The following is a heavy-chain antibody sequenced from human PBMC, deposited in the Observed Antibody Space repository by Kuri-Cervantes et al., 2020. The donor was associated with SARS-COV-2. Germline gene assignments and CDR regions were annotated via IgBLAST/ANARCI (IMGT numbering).Heavy chain of an antibody. CDR1: GVTFSSYA. CDR2: ISTNGGST. J-gene: IGHJ3*02. CDR3: ARGSEVHGGSSCYPDAFDI. D-gene: IGHD6-13*01. Sequence: GESLKSSWAASGVTFSSYAMHWVRQAPGKGLEYCSAISTNGGSTYYAKSVKGRFTISRDNPKNTLYLQMGRLRAEDMAFYYCARGSEVHGGSSCYPDAFDIWGQGTMVTVSS. V-gene: IGHV3-64*01.